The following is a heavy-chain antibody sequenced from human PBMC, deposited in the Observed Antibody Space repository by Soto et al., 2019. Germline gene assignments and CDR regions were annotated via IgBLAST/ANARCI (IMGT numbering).Heavy chain of an antibody. J-gene: IGHJ3*01. CDR3: ARTKSYGAYDV. D-gene: IGHD3-10*01. V-gene: IGHV3-72*01. CDR2: SRDKANSFST. Sequence: EEKLVESGGGLVQPGGSLRLSCAVSGFTLSDYYIDWVRQAPGKGREWLARSRDKANSFSTDYAASVKGRLSISRDDSESSVFLQMNSLRTEDTALYYCARTKSYGAYDVWGQGTVVIVSS. CDR1: GFTLSDYY.